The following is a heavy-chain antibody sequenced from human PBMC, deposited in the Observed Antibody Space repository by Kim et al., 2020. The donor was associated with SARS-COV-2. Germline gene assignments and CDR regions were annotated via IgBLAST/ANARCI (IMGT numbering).Heavy chain of an antibody. J-gene: IGHJ5*02. CDR1: GFTFDDYA. CDR2: ISWNSGSI. Sequence: GGSLRLSCAASGFTFDDYAMHWVRQAPGKGLEWVSGISWNSGSIGYADSVKGRFTISRDNAKNSLYLQMNSLRAEDTALYYCAKGPSWVERGHWFDPWG. D-gene: IGHD1-1*01. V-gene: IGHV3-9*01. CDR3: AKGPSWVERGHWFDP.